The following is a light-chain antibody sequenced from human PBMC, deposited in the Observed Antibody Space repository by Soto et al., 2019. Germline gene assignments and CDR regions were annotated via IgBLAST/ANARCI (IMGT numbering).Light chain of an antibody. CDR1: QNIVNY. CDR3: QQSYSVPLT. CDR2: GAS. J-gene: IGKJ4*01. V-gene: IGKV1-39*01. Sequence: DIQMTQSPSSLSASVGDRVTITCRASQNIVNYLNWYQRKPGKAPKLLIYGASSLQRGVPSRFSGSGSGTDFTLTISTLQPEDVASFYCQQSYSVPLTFGGGTKVDIK.